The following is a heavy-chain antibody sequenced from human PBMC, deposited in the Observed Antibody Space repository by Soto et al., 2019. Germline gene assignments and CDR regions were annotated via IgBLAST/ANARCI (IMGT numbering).Heavy chain of an antibody. CDR3: ARVANYYDSSGYYPFDY. J-gene: IGHJ4*02. D-gene: IGHD3-22*01. CDR1: GGSFSGYY. Sequence: PSETLSLTCAVYGGSFSGYYWTWIRQPPGTGLEWIGEINHSGSTNYNPSLKSRVTISVDTSKNQFSLKLSSVTAADTAVYYCARVANYYDSSGYYPFDYWGQGTLVTVSS. V-gene: IGHV4-34*01. CDR2: INHSGST.